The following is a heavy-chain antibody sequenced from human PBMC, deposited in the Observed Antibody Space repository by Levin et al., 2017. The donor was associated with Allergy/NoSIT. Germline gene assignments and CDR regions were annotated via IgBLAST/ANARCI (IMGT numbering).Heavy chain of an antibody. D-gene: IGHD3-22*01. CDR2: IFWDDDK. J-gene: IGHJ4*02. V-gene: IGHV2-5*02. CDR3: AHSGTYSSWYPFDY. CDR1: GFSLSSTGVG. Sequence: SGPTLVKPTQTLTLTCTFSGFSLSSTGVGVGWIRQPPGKALEWLALIFWDDDKRYSPSLKSRLTITKGTSKNQVVLKMTNMDPVDTATYYCAHSGTYSSWYPFDYWGPGTLVTVSS.